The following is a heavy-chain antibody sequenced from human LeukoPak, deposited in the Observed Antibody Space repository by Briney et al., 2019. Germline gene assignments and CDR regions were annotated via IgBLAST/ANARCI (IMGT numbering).Heavy chain of an antibody. D-gene: IGHD5-18*01. J-gene: IGHJ5*02. CDR2: IIPILGIA. CDR3: ARVSYGNWFDP. V-gene: IGHV1-69*04. CDR1: GGTFSSYA. Sequence: GASVKVSCKASGGTFSSYAISWVRQAPGQGLAWMGRIIPILGIANYAQKFQGRVTITADKSTSTAYMELSSLRSEDTAVYYCARVSYGNWFDPWGQGTLVTVSS.